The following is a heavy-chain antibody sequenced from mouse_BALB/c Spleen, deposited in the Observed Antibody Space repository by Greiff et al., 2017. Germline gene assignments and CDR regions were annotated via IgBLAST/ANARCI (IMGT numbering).Heavy chain of an antibody. Sequence: EVKLQESGGGLVQPGGSLRLSCATSGFTFTDYYMSWVRQPPGKALEWLGFIRNKANGYTTEYSASVKGRFTISRDNSQSILYLQMNTLRAEDSATYYCARDFNYFDYWGQGTTLTVSS. V-gene: IGHV7-3*02. CDR2: IRNKANGYTT. J-gene: IGHJ2*01. CDR1: GFTFTDYY. CDR3: ARDFNYFDY.